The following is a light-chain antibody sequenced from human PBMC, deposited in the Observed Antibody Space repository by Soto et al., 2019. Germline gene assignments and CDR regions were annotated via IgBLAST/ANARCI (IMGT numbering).Light chain of an antibody. Sequence: DLQMTQSPSTLSASAGDRVTITCRASQRVSAWLAWYQQRPGKAPRLLIYEASTLQSGVPSRFSGGGSGTEFTLTISSLQPEDFATYYCQQYENYPWTFGQGTKVEIK. CDR2: EAS. J-gene: IGKJ1*01. V-gene: IGKV1-5*03. CDR1: QRVSAW. CDR3: QQYENYPWT.